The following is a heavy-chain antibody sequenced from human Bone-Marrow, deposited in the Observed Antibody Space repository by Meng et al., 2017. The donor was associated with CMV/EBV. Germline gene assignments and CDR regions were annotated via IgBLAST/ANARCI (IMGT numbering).Heavy chain of an antibody. CDR2: IRSKAYGGTT. D-gene: IGHD4-23*01. CDR1: GFTFGDYV. Sequence: GGSLRLSCTTSGFTFGDYVMSWVRQAPGKGLEWVGFIRSKAYGGTTEYAASVKGRFTISRDDSKSIAYLQMNSLKTEDTAVYYCTRGKVLTRSYGGNPRDHYGMDVWGQGTTVPVSS. J-gene: IGHJ6*02. V-gene: IGHV3-49*04. CDR3: TRGKVLTRSYGGNPRDHYGMDV.